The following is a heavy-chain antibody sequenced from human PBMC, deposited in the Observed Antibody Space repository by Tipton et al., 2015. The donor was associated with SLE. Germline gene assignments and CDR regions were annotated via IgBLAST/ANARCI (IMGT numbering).Heavy chain of an antibody. V-gene: IGHV4-61*09. Sequence: TLSLTCTVSGDSISSGTYYWSWIRQPAGKGLEWIGYVYTSGATNYNPSLKNRVTISVDSSKNQFSLKLTSVTAADTAVYYCASGAYGSGSSYVGGWFDPWGQGTLVTVSS. CDR3: ASGAYGSGSSYVGGWFDP. J-gene: IGHJ5*02. CDR1: GDSISSGTYY. CDR2: VYTSGAT. D-gene: IGHD3-10*01.